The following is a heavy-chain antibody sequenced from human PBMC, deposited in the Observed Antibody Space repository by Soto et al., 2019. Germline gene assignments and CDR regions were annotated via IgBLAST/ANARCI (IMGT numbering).Heavy chain of an antibody. CDR2: ISSSSSYI. CDR3: ARKGERYVDWLPTPSWDY. CDR1: GFTFSSYS. D-gene: IGHD3-9*01. Sequence: PGGSLRLSCAASGFTFSSYSMNWVRQAPGKGLEWVSSISSSSSYIYYADSVKGRFTISRDNAKNTLYLQMNSLRAEDTAVYYCARKGERYVDWLPTPSWDYWGQGTLVT. V-gene: IGHV3-21*04. J-gene: IGHJ4*02.